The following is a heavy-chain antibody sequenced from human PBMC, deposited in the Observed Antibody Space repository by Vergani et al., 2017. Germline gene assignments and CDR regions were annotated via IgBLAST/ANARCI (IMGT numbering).Heavy chain of an antibody. CDR2: IIPILGIA. V-gene: IGHV1-69*02. CDR1: GGTFSSYT. Sequence: QVQLVQSGAEVKKPGSSVKVSCKASGGTFSSYTISWVRQAPGQGLEWMGRIIPILGIANYAQKFQGRVTITADKSTSTAYMELSSLRSEDTAVYYCASLKATTSQNFDYWGQGTLVIVSS. D-gene: IGHD5-12*01. J-gene: IGHJ4*02. CDR3: ASLKATTSQNFDY.